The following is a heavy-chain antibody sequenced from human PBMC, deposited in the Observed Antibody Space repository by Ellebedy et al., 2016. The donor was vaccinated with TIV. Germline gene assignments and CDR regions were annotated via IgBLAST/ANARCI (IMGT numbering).Heavy chain of an antibody. V-gene: IGHV1-8*01. CDR3: ARGKLRFLESLGDWFDP. D-gene: IGHD3-3*01. CDR2: MNPKSGDT. CDR1: GFTFTNYD. J-gene: IGHJ5*02. Sequence: AASVKVSCKTSGFTFTNYDINWVRQASGQGPEWMGWMNPKSGDTNYAQKFQGRVTMTRTTSITTAYMELSSLRSDDTAVYYCARGKLRFLESLGDWFDPWGQGTLVTVSS.